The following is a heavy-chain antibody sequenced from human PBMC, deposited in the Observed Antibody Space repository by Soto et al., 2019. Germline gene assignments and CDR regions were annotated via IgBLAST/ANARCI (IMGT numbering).Heavy chain of an antibody. CDR2: IYPGDSDT. D-gene: IGHD4-17*01. CDR1: GYSFTSYW. J-gene: IGHJ4*02. CDR3: ARPGAPYYDYGDLRFDY. Sequence: PGESRKIACKGSGYSFTSYWIGWVRQMPGKGLEWMGIIYPGDSDTRYSPSFQGQVTISADKSISTAYLQWSSLKASDTAMYYCARPGAPYYDYGDLRFDYWGQGTLVTVSS. V-gene: IGHV5-51*01.